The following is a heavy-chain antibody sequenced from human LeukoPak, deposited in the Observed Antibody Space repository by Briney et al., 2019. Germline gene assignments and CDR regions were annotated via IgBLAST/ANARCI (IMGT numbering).Heavy chain of an antibody. CDR1: GGSTSRYY. D-gene: IGHD3-10*01. Sequence: PSETLSLTRTVSGGSTSRYYWSWIRRPPGKGLEWIGRIYTWGSTNYVPSLQSRVTMSVGTSKNQFALKLSSVTAADTAVYYCARDDGGHYYYGMDVWGQGTTVSVSS. CDR3: ARDDGGHYYYGMDV. J-gene: IGHJ6*02. V-gene: IGHV4-4*07. CDR2: IYTWGST.